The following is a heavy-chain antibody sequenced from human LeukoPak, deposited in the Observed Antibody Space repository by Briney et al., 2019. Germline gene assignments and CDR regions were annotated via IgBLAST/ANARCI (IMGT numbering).Heavy chain of an antibody. CDR3: AKDYYDSSGYQYNWFDP. D-gene: IGHD3-22*01. V-gene: IGHV3-23*01. CDR2: ISGSGGST. CDR1: GFTFSSYA. J-gene: IGHJ5*02. Sequence: PGGSLRLSCAASGFTFSSYAMSWVRQAPGKGLEWVSAISGSGGSTYYADSVKGRFTISRDNSKNTLYLQMNSLRAEDTAVYYCAKDYYDSSGYQYNWFDPWGQGTLVTVSS.